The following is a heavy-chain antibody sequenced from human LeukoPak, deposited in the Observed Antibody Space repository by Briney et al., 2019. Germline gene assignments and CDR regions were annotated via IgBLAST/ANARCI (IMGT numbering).Heavy chain of an antibody. J-gene: IGHJ4*02. D-gene: IGHD6-13*01. CDR1: AGTFSSYA. Sequence: VASVKVSCKASAGTFSSYAISWVRQSPGQGLEWMGGIIPIFGTANYAQKFQGRVTITADESTSTAYMELSSLRSEDTAVYYCARSPSSWYVEADYWGQGTLVTVSS. CDR3: ARSPSSWYVEADY. V-gene: IGHV1-69*13. CDR2: IIPIFGTA.